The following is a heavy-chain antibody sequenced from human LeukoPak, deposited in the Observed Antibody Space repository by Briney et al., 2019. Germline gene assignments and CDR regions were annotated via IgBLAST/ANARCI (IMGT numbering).Heavy chain of an antibody. CDR2: ISWNSGSI. Sequence: GRSLRLSCAASGFTFDDYAMHWVRQAPGKGLEWVSGISWNSGSIGYADSVKGRFTISRDNAKNSLYLQMNSLRAEDTALCYCAKDIADSSGYVYDYWGQGTLVTFSS. J-gene: IGHJ4*02. CDR1: GFTFDDYA. CDR3: AKDIADSSGYVYDY. D-gene: IGHD3-22*01. V-gene: IGHV3-9*01.